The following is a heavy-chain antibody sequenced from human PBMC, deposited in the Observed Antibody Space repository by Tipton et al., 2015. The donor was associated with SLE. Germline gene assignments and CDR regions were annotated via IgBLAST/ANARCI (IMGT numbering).Heavy chain of an antibody. CDR2: INHSGST. J-gene: IGHJ6*02. CDR3: ARAPFGVYGMDV. Sequence: TLSLTCAVSGGSISGYYWSWIRQPPGKGLEWIGEINHSGSTNYNPSLKSRVTISVDTSKNQFSLKLSSVTAADTAVYYCARAPFGVYGMDVWGQGTTVTVSS. V-gene: IGHV4-34*01. CDR1: GGSISGYY. D-gene: IGHD3-3*01.